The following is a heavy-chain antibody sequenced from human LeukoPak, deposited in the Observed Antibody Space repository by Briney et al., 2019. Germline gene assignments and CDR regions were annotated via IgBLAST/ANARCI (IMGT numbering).Heavy chain of an antibody. V-gene: IGHV1-8*01. CDR1: GYTFTSYD. Sequence: ASVKVSCKASGYTFTSYDINWVRQATGQGLEWMGWMNPNSGNTGYAQKFQGRVTMTRNTSISTAYMELSSLRSEDTAVYYCARGQRDIAAAGTTFDYWGQGTLVTVSS. CDR3: ARGQRDIAAAGTTFDY. D-gene: IGHD6-13*01. J-gene: IGHJ4*02. CDR2: MNPNSGNT.